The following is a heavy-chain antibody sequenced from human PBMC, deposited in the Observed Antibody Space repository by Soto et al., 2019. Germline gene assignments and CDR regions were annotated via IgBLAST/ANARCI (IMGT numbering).Heavy chain of an antibody. J-gene: IGHJ3*02. CDR2: IIPMFRTP. CDR3: ASMPSVILNSYGFVTPFDI. D-gene: IGHD2-2*01. Sequence: QVQLVQSGAEVKKTGSSVKLSCKASGGTFSSYAFSWVRQAPRQGLEWMGGIIPMFRTPNYAQKFRDRDTITADESTTTLYMELTGLKSDDTALYFCASMPSVILNSYGFVTPFDIWGQGTMVTVSS. CDR1: GGTFSSYA. V-gene: IGHV1-69*12.